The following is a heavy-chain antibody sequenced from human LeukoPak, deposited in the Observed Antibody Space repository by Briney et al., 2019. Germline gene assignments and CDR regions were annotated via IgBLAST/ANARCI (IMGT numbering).Heavy chain of an antibody. CDR3: ARVLDGVGATRSFDY. CDR1: GFTFSSYW. V-gene: IGHV3-74*01. D-gene: IGHD1-26*01. J-gene: IGHJ4*02. Sequence: PGGSLRLSCAASGFTFSSYWMHWVRQAPGKGLVWVSRTNSDGSSTSYADSVKGRFTISRDNAKNTLYLQMNSLRAEDTAVYYCARVLDGVGATRSFDYWGQGTLVTVSS. CDR2: TNSDGSST.